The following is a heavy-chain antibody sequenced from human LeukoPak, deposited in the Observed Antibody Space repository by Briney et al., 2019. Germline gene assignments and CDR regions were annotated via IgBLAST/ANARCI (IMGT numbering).Heavy chain of an antibody. CDR1: GFTFSSYS. CDR3: ARDHPGYSGYVQDY. V-gene: IGHV3-21*01. Sequence: PGGSLRLSCAASGFTFSSYSMNWVRQAPGKGREWVSFISSTSNYINYADSVKGRFTISRDNAKNSLYLQMNSLGAEDTALYYCARDHPGYSGYVQDYWGQGALITVSS. J-gene: IGHJ4*02. D-gene: IGHD5-12*01. CDR2: ISSTSNYI.